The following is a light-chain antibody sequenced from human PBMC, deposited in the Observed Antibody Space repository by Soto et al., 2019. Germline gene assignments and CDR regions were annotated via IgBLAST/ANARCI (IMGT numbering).Light chain of an antibody. Sequence: QSVLSQPPSASGTHGQRVTISCSGRSSNIGSNVVNWYQQFPGTAPKLLIYSDYQRPSGVPDRFSGSRSGTSASLAISGLQSEDEADYYCAAWDGSLNAILFGGGTKLTV. V-gene: IGLV1-44*01. CDR2: SDY. CDR3: AAWDGSLNAIL. CDR1: SSNIGSNV. J-gene: IGLJ2*01.